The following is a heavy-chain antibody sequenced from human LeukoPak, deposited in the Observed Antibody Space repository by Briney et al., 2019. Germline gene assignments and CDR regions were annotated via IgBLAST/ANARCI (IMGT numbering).Heavy chain of an antibody. CDR1: GYTFTGYY. V-gene: IGHV1-2*02. CDR3: ARGLGSGWYGFGRYYMDV. J-gene: IGHJ6*03. Sequence: ASVKVSCKASGYTFTGYYMHWVRQAPGQGLEWMGWINPNSGGTNYAQKFQGRVTMTRDTSISTAYMELSRLRSDDTAVYYCARGLGSGWYGFGRYYMDVRGKGTTVTISS. D-gene: IGHD6-19*01. CDR2: INPNSGGT.